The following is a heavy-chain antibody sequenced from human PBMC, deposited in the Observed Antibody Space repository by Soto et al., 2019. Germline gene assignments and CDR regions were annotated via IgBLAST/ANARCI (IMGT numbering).Heavy chain of an antibody. CDR3: ALTGIAAAGTFRDV. Sequence: QITLKESGPTLVKPTQTLTLTCTFSGFSLSTSGVGVGWIRQPPGKALEWLALIYWDDDKRYSPSLKSRLTITQDTYKNQVVLTMTKMDPVDTAPYYCALTGIAAAGTFRDVWGQGTTVTVSS. CDR1: GFSLSTSGVG. J-gene: IGHJ6*02. V-gene: IGHV2-5*02. CDR2: IYWDDDK. D-gene: IGHD6-13*01.